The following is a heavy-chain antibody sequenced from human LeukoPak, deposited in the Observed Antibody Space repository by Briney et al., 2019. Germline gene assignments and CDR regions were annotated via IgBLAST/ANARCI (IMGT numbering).Heavy chain of an antibody. J-gene: IGHJ4*02. Sequence: ASVKVSCKASGYTFTGYYMHWVRQAPGQGLEWMGWINPNSGGTNYAQKFQGRVTMTRDTSISTAYMGLSRLRSDDTAVYYCARVGCSGGSCYKIGDLRYWGQGTLVTVSS. CDR3: ARVGCSGGSCYKIGDLRY. CDR1: GYTFTGYY. V-gene: IGHV1-2*02. CDR2: INPNSGGT. D-gene: IGHD2-15*01.